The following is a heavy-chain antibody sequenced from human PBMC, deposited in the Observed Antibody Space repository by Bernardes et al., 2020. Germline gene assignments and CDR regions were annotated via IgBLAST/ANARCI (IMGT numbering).Heavy chain of an antibody. D-gene: IGHD3-3*01. V-gene: IGHV1-8*01. CDR1: GYTFTSYD. Sequence: ASVKVSCKASGYTFTSYDINWVQQATGQGLEWMGWMNPNSGNTGYAQKFQGRVTMTRNTSISTAYMELSSLRSEDTAVYYCARSLRKVKYDFWSGYYSGGYFDYWGQGTLVTVSS. CDR2: MNPNSGNT. CDR3: ARSLRKVKYDFWSGYYSGGYFDY. J-gene: IGHJ4*02.